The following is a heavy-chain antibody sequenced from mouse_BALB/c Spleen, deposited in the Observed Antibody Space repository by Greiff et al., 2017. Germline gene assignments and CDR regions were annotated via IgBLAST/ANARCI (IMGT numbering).Heavy chain of an antibody. CDR1: GFTFSSYA. V-gene: IGHV5-9-3*01. Sequence: EVKVVESGGGLVKPGGSLKLSCAASGFTFSSYAMSWVRQTPEKRLEWVATISSGGSYTYYPDSVKGRFTISRDNAKNTLYLQMSRLRSEATAMCYCARHEGHTAGNAMDYWGQGTSVTVSS. J-gene: IGHJ4*01. CDR3: ARHEGHTAGNAMDY. CDR2: ISSGGSYT. D-gene: IGHD3-3*01.